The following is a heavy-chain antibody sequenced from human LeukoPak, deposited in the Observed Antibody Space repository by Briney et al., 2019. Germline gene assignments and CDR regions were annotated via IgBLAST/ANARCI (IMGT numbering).Heavy chain of an antibody. CDR1: GFTFSTFA. CDR3: ATYRQVLLPFES. Sequence: GGSLRLSCAASGFTFSTFAMIWVRQPPGKGLEWVLSIFPSGGEIHYADSVRGRFTISRDNSKSTLSLQMNSLRAEDTAIYYCATYRQVLLPFESWGQGTLVTVSS. J-gene: IGHJ4*02. D-gene: IGHD2-8*02. CDR2: IFPSGGEI. V-gene: IGHV3-23*01.